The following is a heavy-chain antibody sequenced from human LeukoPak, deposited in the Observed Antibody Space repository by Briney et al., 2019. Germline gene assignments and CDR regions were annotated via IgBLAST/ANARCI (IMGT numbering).Heavy chain of an antibody. J-gene: IGHJ4*02. V-gene: IGHV3-74*01. Sequence: GGSLRLSCAASGFTFSSYWMRWARQAPGKGLVWVSRIIGDGTATDYADSVKGRFTISRDNAKNTVYLQMNSLRAEDTAVYYCARDLHIAAADYWGQRTLVTVSS. CDR1: GFTFSSYW. CDR2: IIGDGTAT. CDR3: ARDLHIAAADY. D-gene: IGHD6-13*01.